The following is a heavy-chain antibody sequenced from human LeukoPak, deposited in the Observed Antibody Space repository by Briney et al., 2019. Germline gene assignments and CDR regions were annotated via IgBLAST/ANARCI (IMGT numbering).Heavy chain of an antibody. J-gene: IGHJ4*02. CDR2: INSDGSST. Sequence: PGGSLRLSCAASGFTFSNYWMHWVRQAPGKGLVWVSRINSDGSSTNYADSVRGRFSISRDNAKNSLYLQMTSLRTEDTAIYYCARGLGSPDYWGQGTLVTVSS. CDR3: ARGLGSPDY. D-gene: IGHD3-10*01. V-gene: IGHV3-74*01. CDR1: GFTFSNYW.